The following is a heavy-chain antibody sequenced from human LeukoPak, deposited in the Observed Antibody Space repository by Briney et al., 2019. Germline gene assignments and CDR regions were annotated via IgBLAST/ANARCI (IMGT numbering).Heavy chain of an antibody. CDR2: IYYSGST. J-gene: IGHJ4*02. V-gene: IGHV4-59*01. CDR3: ARGVSDYSYFARYYFDY. CDR1: GDSISSDY. Sequence: SETLSLTCTVSGDSISSDYWSWIRQPPGKGLEWIGYIYYSGSTNYNPSLKSRVTISVDTSKNRFSLKLSSVTAADTAVYYCARGVSDYSYFARYYFDYWGQGTLVTVSS. D-gene: IGHD4-11*01.